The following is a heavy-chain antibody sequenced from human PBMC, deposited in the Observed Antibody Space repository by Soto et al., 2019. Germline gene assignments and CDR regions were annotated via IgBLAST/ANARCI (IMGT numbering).Heavy chain of an antibody. D-gene: IGHD2-21*02. Sequence: EVHLVASGGGLDQPGGSLRLSCVASGFTFDYYWMHWVRKAPGEGLMWVSRLQTDGSHPDYAASVKGRFTISRDNAKNTLYLQMNNMRVEDAAVYYCARGGDPDYCGQGALVTVSS. V-gene: IGHV3-74*01. CDR2: LQTDGSHP. CDR3: ARGGDPDY. J-gene: IGHJ4*02. CDR1: GFTFDYYW.